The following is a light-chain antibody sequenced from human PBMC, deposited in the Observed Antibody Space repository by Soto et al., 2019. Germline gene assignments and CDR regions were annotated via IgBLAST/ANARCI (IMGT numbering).Light chain of an antibody. V-gene: IGLV2-14*03. CDR3: SSYTSTYSLV. J-gene: IGLJ1*01. Sequence: QSVLTQPASVSGSPGQSITISCTGTIDDVGAYNYVSWYQQRPGSAPQLIMYDVNNRPSGASHRFSGSKSGHTAYLTISGLQSDDEANYHCSSYTSTYSLVXGTGTKVTVL. CDR1: IDDVGAYNY. CDR2: DVN.